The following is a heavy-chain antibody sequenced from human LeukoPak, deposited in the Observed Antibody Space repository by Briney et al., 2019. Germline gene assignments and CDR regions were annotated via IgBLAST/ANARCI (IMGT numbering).Heavy chain of an antibody. CDR3: ARDPGGYSYGYYFDN. J-gene: IGHJ4*02. CDR1: GFTFSNYW. CDR2: KKQDGSEK. Sequence: GGSLTLSCAASGFTFSNYWMSWVRQAPGKGLKWVANKKQDGSEKYYVDSVKGRFTISRDNAKKSLYLQMSSLRAEDTAVYYCARDPGGYSYGYYFDNWGQGTTVTVSS. D-gene: IGHD5-18*01. V-gene: IGHV3-7*05.